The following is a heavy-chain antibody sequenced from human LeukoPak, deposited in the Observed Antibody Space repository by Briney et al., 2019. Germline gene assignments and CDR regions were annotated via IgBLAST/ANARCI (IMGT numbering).Heavy chain of an antibody. D-gene: IGHD3-10*01. Sequence: GGSLRLSCSASGFTFSRYAMHWVRHAPGKGLEYVSAISSNGGSTYYADSVKGRFTISRDNSKNTLYLQMSSLRAEDTAVYYCVKDGSGSYYTYYFDYWGQGTLVTVCS. V-gene: IGHV3-64D*06. CDR3: VKDGSGSYYTYYFDY. J-gene: IGHJ4*02. CDR1: GFTFSRYA. CDR2: ISSNGGST.